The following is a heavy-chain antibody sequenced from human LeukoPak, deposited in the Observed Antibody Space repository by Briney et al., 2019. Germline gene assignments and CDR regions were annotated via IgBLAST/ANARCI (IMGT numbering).Heavy chain of an antibody. CDR1: GGSVSSDY. Sequence: PSETLSLTCTVSGGSVSSDYWNWIRQPPGKGLEWIGYIHNNGNTNDNPSLKSRVTISMDASKNQFSLRLSSVTAADTALYYYARRSTYGFFDYWGQGTLVTVSS. CDR3: ARRSTYGFFDY. CDR2: IHNNGNT. V-gene: IGHV4-59*08. J-gene: IGHJ4*02. D-gene: IGHD4-17*01.